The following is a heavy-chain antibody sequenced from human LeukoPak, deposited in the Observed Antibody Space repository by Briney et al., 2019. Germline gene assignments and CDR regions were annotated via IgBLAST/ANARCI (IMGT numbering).Heavy chain of an antibody. D-gene: IGHD3-22*01. Sequence: SETLSLTCTVSGYSISSGYYWGCIRQPPGKGLEWIGYIYYSGSTNYNPSLKSRVTISVDTSKNQFSLKLSSVTAADTAVYYCAMGTYYYDSSGQTPDYWGQGTLVTVSS. CDR1: GYSISSGYY. CDR2: IYYSGST. V-gene: IGHV4-61*01. J-gene: IGHJ4*02. CDR3: AMGTYYYDSSGQTPDY.